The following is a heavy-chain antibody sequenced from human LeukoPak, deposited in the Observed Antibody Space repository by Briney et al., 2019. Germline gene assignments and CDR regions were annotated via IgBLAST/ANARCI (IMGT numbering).Heavy chain of an antibody. Sequence: GSSVKVSCKASGGTFSSYAISWVRQAPGQGLEWMGRIIPILGIANYAQKFQGRVTITADKSTSTAYMELSSLRSEDTAVYYCARVLDGAYYYDSSGTYYYYGMDVWGQGTTVTVSS. V-gene: IGHV1-69*04. J-gene: IGHJ6*02. CDR2: IIPILGIA. D-gene: IGHD3-22*01. CDR1: GGTFSSYA. CDR3: ARVLDGAYYYDSSGTYYYYGMDV.